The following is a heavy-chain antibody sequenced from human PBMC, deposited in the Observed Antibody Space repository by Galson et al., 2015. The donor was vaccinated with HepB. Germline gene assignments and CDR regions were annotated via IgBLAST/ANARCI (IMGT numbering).Heavy chain of an antibody. CDR1: GFTFSSYA. Sequence: LRLSCAASGFTFSSYAMHWVRQAPGKGLEYVSAISSNGGSTYYADSVKGRFTISRDNSKNTLYLQMGSLRAEDMAVYYCATSHDYSNPGAFDIWGQGTMVTVSS. D-gene: IGHD4-11*01. CDR2: ISSNGGST. V-gene: IGHV3-64*02. J-gene: IGHJ3*02. CDR3: ATSHDYSNPGAFDI.